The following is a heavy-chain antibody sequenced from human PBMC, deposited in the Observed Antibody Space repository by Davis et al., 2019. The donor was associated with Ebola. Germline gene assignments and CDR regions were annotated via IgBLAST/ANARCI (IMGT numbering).Heavy chain of an antibody. CDR1: GGTFSSYA. CDR2: IIPILGIA. J-gene: IGHJ4*02. Sequence: SVKVSCKASGGTFSSYAISWVRQAPGQGLEWMGRIIPILGIANYAQKFQGRVTITADKSTSTAYMELSSLRAEDTAVYYCARSGILDYWGQGTLVTVSS. CDR3: ARSGILDY. D-gene: IGHD5-18*01. V-gene: IGHV1-69*04.